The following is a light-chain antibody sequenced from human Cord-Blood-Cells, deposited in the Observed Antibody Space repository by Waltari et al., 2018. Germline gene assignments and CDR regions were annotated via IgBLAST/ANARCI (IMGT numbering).Light chain of an antibody. Sequence: AIQMPQSPSSLSASVGDRVTTTCRASQGIRNDLGWYQQKPGKAPKLLIYAASSLQSGVPSRFSGSGSGTDFTLTISSLQPEDFATYYCLQDYNYPLTFGGGTKVEIK. J-gene: IGKJ4*01. CDR3: LQDYNYPLT. CDR1: QGIRND. CDR2: AAS. V-gene: IGKV1-6*01.